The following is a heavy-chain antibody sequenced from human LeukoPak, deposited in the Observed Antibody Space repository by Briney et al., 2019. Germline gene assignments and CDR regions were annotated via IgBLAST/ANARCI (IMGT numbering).Heavy chain of an antibody. CDR1: GYTFTGYY. CDR2: INPNSGDT. CDR3: ARTGTTTDAFDI. J-gene: IGHJ3*02. D-gene: IGHD1/OR15-1a*01. V-gene: IGHV1-2*06. Sequence: ASVKVSCKASGYTFTGYYMHWVRQAPGQGLEWIGRINPNSGDTNFAQKFQGRVTMTRDTSITTAYMELSRLRSDDTAVYYCARTGTTTDAFDIWGQGTMVTVSS.